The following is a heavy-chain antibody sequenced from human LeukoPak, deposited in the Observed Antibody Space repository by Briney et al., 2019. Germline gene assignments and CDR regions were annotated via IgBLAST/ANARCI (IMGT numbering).Heavy chain of an antibody. J-gene: IGHJ3*02. CDR3: AREWGVVTAIADAFDI. D-gene: IGHD2-21*02. CDR1: GYTFTSYY. Sequence: ASVKVSCKASGYTFTSYYMHWVRQAPGQGLEWMGWINPNSGGTNYAQKFQGRVTMTRDTSISTAYMELSRLRSDDTAVYYCAREWGVVTAIADAFDIWGQGTMVTVSS. CDR2: INPNSGGT. V-gene: IGHV1-2*02.